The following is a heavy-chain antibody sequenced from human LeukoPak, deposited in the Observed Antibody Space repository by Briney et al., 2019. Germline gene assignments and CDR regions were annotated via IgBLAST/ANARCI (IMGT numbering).Heavy chain of an antibody. Sequence: ASVKVSCKASGYTFTSYDFNWVRQATGQRPEWMGWMSPNSGDTSYAQKFQDRVTMTRNTSISTAYMELSSLRSDDTAVYYCARGPPNWGYDYWGPGTLVTVSS. CDR2: MSPNSGDT. CDR1: GYTFTSYD. CDR3: ARGPPNWGYDY. J-gene: IGHJ4*02. D-gene: IGHD7-27*01. V-gene: IGHV1-8*01.